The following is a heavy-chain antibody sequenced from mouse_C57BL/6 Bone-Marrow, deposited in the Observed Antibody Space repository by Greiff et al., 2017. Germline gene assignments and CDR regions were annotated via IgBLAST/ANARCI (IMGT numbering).Heavy chain of an antibody. CDR2: LDPENGDT. V-gene: IGHV14-4*01. D-gene: IGHD2-4*01. CDR1: GFNIKDDY. Sequence: VQLQQSGAELVRPGASVKLSCTASGFNIKDDYMNWVKQRPEQGLEWIGGLDPENGDTTYASKFQGKATITADTSSNTAYLQLSSLTSEDTAVYYCTTYDYDYWGQGTSLTVSS. CDR3: TTYDYDY. J-gene: IGHJ2*02.